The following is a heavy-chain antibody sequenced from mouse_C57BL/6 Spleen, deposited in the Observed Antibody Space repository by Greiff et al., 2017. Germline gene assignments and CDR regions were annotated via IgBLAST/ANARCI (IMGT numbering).Heavy chain of an antibody. J-gene: IGHJ4*01. CDR2: INPGSGGT. Sequence: QVQLKESGAELVRPGTSVKVSCKASGYAFTNYLIEWVKQRPGQGLEWIGVINPGSGGTNYNEKFKGKATLTADKSSSTAYMQLSSLTSEDSAVYFCARGSSGYHYWGLGTSVTVSS. V-gene: IGHV1-54*01. D-gene: IGHD3-2*02. CDR1: GYAFTNYL. CDR3: ARGSSGYHY.